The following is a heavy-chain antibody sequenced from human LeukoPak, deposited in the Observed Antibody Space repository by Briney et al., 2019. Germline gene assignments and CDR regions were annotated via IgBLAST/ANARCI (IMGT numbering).Heavy chain of an antibody. CDR3: VREYGTGDRDASDI. Sequence: GGSLRLSCAASGFTVSSNYMSWVRQAPGKGLEWVSVIYSGGSTYYADSVKGRFTISRDNSKNTLYLQMNSLRAEDTAVYYCVREYGTGDRDASDIWGQGTMVTVSS. D-gene: IGHD7-27*01. CDR1: GFTVSSNY. V-gene: IGHV3-66*02. CDR2: IYSGGST. J-gene: IGHJ3*02.